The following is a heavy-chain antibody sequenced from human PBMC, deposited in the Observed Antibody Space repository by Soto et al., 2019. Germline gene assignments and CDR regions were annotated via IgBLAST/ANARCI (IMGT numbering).Heavy chain of an antibody. J-gene: IGHJ6*02. CDR2: IYYIGST. D-gene: IGHD2-2*01. CDR3: ARDRGCCSSTSCSEIDGMDV. CDR1: GGSVSSGSFY. Sequence: SETLSLTCTVSGGSVSSGSFYWSWIRQPPGKGLEWIGYIYYIGSTNYNPSLKSRVTISVDTSKNQFSLKLSSVTAADTAVYYCARDRGCCSSTSCSEIDGMDVWGQGTTVTVSS. V-gene: IGHV4-61*01.